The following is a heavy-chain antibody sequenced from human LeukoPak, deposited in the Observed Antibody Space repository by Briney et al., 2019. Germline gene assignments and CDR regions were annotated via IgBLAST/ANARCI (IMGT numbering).Heavy chain of an antibody. Sequence: GGSLRLSCADSGFTFSSYWMSWVRQAPGKGLEWVANIKQDGSEKYYVDSVKGRFTISRDNAKNSLYLQMNSLRAEDTAVYYCARDHPEGYFDYWGQGTLVTVSS. CDR1: GFTFSSYW. J-gene: IGHJ4*02. V-gene: IGHV3-7*01. CDR3: ARDHPEGYFDY. CDR2: IKQDGSEK.